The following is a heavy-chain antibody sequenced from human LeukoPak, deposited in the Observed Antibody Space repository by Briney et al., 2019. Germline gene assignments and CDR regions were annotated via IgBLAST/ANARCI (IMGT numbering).Heavy chain of an antibody. CDR1: GGSFSGYY. Sequence: SETLSLTCAVYGGSFSGYYWSWLRQPPGKGLEWIGEINHSGSTNYNPSLKSRVTISVDTSKNQFSLKLSSVTAADTAVYYCARIYSSSWYVGYWGQGTLVTVSS. V-gene: IGHV4-34*01. CDR2: INHSGST. D-gene: IGHD6-13*01. CDR3: ARIYSSSWYVGY. J-gene: IGHJ4*02.